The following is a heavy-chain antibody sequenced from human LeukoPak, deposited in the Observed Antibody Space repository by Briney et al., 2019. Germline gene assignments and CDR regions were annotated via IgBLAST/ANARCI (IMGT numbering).Heavy chain of an antibody. J-gene: IGHJ4*02. CDR3: AKQVGSGSGSYLDY. V-gene: IGHV3-21*04. CDR1: GFTFSTYN. D-gene: IGHD3-10*01. Sequence: KSGGSLRLSCAASGFTFSTYNMNWVRQAPGKGLEWVSSITSSSSYTFYADSVKGRFTISRDNSKNTLYLQMNSLRADDTAVYYCAKQVGSGSGSYLDYWGQGTLVTVSS. CDR2: ITSSSSYT.